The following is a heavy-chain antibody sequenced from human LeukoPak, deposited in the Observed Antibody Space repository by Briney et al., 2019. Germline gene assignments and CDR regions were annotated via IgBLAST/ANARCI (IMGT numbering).Heavy chain of an antibody. CDR2: TRNKANSYTT. CDR3: ARAAPGTADAFDI. V-gene: IGHV3-72*01. CDR1: GFTFSDHY. J-gene: IGHJ3*02. D-gene: IGHD1-1*01. Sequence: PGGSLRLSCAASGFTFSDHYMDWVRQAPGKGLEWVGRTRNKANSYTTEYAASVKGRFTISRDDSKNSLYLQTNSLKTEDTAGYYCARAAPGTADAFDIWGQGTMVTVSS.